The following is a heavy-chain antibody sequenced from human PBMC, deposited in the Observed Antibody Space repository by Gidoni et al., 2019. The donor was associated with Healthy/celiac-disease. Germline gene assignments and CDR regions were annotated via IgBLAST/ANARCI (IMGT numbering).Heavy chain of an antibody. CDR3: TRRKASFGGDNYYYGMDV. CDR2: SRSKANSYAT. CDR1: GFTFSGPA. Sequence: GLVQPGGSLKLSCAASGFTFSGPAMHWVRQASGQGLAWVGRSRSKANSYATAYAASVKGRFTIARDDSKNTAYLQMNSLKTEDTAVYYCTRRKASFGGDNYYYGMDVWGQGTTVTVSS. D-gene: IGHD3-10*01. J-gene: IGHJ6*02. V-gene: IGHV3-73*01.